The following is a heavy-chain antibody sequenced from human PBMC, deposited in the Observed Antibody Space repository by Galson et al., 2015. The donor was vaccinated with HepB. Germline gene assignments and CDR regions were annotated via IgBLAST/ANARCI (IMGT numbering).Heavy chain of an antibody. V-gene: IGHV3-30-3*01. Sequence: SLRLSCAASGFTFSSYAMHWVRQAPGKGLEWVAVISYDGSNKYYADSVKGRFTISRDNSKNTLYLQMNSLRAEDTAVYYCARDGWGPAARMDVWGQGTTVTVSS. CDR1: GFTFSSYA. J-gene: IGHJ6*02. CDR3: ARDGWGPAARMDV. D-gene: IGHD1-26*01. CDR2: ISYDGSNK.